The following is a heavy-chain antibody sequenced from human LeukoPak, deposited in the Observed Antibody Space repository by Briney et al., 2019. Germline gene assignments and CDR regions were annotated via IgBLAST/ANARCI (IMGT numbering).Heavy chain of an antibody. D-gene: IGHD6-19*01. CDR3: TRTNSGWKAGYLDY. V-gene: IGHV3-49*04. J-gene: IGHJ4*02. CDR2: IRSKAYGGTT. Sequence: SGGSLRLSCTTSGFTFGDYAMNWVRQAPGKGLEWVGFIRSKAYGGTTEYAASVKGRCTISRDDSKSIAYLQMNSLKTEDTAVYYCTRTNSGWKAGYLDYWGQGTLVTVSS. CDR1: GFTFGDYA.